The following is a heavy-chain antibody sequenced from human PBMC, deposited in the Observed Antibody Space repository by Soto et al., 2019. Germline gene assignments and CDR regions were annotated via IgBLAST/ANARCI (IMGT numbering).Heavy chain of an antibody. J-gene: IGHJ4*02. CDR2: ISAHKGNT. CDR1: GYAFTTYG. CDR3: ARGRYGDY. D-gene: IGHD1-1*01. Sequence: QVHLVQSGAEVKKPGASVKVSCQASGYAFTTYGITWVRQAPGQGLEWMGWISAHKGNTNYAQQLYGRVTVTRDTSPSTAYMELRSLRSDDTAVYYCARGRYGDYWGQGALVTVSS. V-gene: IGHV1-18*01.